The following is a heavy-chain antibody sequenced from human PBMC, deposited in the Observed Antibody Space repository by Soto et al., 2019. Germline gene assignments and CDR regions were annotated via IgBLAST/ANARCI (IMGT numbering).Heavy chain of an antibody. CDR3: ARKLLWFGEPLGFDY. CDR1: GLTFSDYY. J-gene: IGHJ4*02. CDR2: ISSSSSYT. D-gene: IGHD3-10*01. V-gene: IGHV3-11*06. Sequence: GGSLRLSCAASGLTFSDYYMSWIRQAPGKGLEWVSYISSSSSYTNYADSVKGRFTISRDNAKNSLYLQMNSLRAEDTAVYYCARKLLWFGEPLGFDYWGQGTLVTVSS.